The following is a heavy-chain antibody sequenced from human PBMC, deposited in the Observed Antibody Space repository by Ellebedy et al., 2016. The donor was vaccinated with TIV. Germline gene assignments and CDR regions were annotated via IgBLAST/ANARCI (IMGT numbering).Heavy chain of an antibody. CDR2: IWYDGSNK. D-gene: IGHD1-26*01. Sequence: GESLKISCAASGFTFDDYAMHWVRQAPGKGLEWVAVIWYDGSNKYYADSVKGRFTISRDNSKNTLYLQMNSLRAEDTAVYYCARDGDSGNNSGGYGMDVWGQGTTVTVSS. CDR3: ARDGDSGNNSGGYGMDV. CDR1: GFTFDDYA. J-gene: IGHJ6*02. V-gene: IGHV3-33*08.